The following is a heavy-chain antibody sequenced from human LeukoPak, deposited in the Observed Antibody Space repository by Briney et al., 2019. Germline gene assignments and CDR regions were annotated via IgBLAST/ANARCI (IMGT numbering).Heavy chain of an antibody. V-gene: IGHV4-34*01. CDR3: ASSGDYGDYGGY. Sequence: SETLSLNCAVYGGSFSGYYWSWIRQPPGKGLEWIGEINHSGSTNYNPSLKSRVTISVDTSKNQFSLKLSSVTAADTAVYYCASSGDYGDYGGYWGQGTLVTVSS. CDR2: INHSGST. CDR1: GGSFSGYY. D-gene: IGHD4-17*01. J-gene: IGHJ4*02.